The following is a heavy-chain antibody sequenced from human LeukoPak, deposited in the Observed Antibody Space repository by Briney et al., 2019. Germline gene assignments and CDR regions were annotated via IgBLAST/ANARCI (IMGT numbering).Heavy chain of an antibody. D-gene: IGHD2-8*01. CDR2: ISSSGSTI. V-gene: IGHV3-48*04. Sequence: PGGSLRLSCAASGFTFSSYWMSWVRQAPGKGLEWVSYISSSGSTIYYADSVKGRFTISRDNAKNSLYLQMNSLRAEDTAVYYCASGLGVWGYFDYWGQGTLVTVSS. CDR1: GFTFSSYW. J-gene: IGHJ4*02. CDR3: ASGLGVWGYFDY.